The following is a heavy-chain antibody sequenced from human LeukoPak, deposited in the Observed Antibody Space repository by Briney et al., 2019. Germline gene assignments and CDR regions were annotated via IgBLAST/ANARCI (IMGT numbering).Heavy chain of an antibody. CDR1: GGSISSGGYY. CDR3: ARVVAAAGFTFDY. CDR2: IYYSGST. Sequence: SETLSLTCTVSGGSISSGGYYWSWIRQHPGKGLEWIGYIYYSGSTYYNPSFKSRVTISVDTSKNQFSLKLSSVTAADTAVYYCARVVAAAGFTFDYWGQGTLVTVSS. V-gene: IGHV4-31*03. D-gene: IGHD6-13*01. J-gene: IGHJ4*02.